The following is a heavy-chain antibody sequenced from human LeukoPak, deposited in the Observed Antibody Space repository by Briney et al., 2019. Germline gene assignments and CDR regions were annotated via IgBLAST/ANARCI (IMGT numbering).Heavy chain of an antibody. D-gene: IGHD2-21*01. CDR3: ARDQSINYYYYMDV. J-gene: IGHJ6*03. V-gene: IGHV1-69*05. CDR2: IIPIFGTA. CDR1: GGTFSSYA. Sequence: SVKVSCKASGGTFSSYAISWVRQAPGQGLGWMGGIIPIFGTANYAQKFQGRVTITTDESTSTAYMELSSLRSEDTAVYYCARDQSINYYYYMDVWGKGTTVTVSS.